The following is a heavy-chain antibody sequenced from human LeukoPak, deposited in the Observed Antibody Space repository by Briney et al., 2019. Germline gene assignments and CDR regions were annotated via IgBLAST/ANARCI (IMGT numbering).Heavy chain of an antibody. V-gene: IGHV1-69*04. J-gene: IGHJ4*02. D-gene: IGHD3-10*01. CDR1: GGTFSSYA. Sequence: SVKVSCKASGGTFSSYAISWVRQGPGQGLEWMERIIPILGIANYAQKFQGRVTITADKSASTAYMELSSLRSEDTAVYYCARAPRVRGGYFDYWGQGTLVTVSS. CDR3: ARAPRVRGGYFDY. CDR2: IIPILGIA.